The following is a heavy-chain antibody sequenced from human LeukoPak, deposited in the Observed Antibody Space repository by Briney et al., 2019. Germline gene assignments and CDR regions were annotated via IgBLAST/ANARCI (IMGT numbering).Heavy chain of an antibody. D-gene: IGHD3-3*01. CDR2: IKQDGSVK. CDR3: ARDFAHSDFWSGKYYFDY. V-gene: IGHV3-7*01. Sequence: GGSLRLSCAASGFTFSSYWMCWVRQAPGQGLERVANIKQDGSVKYYVDSVKGRFTISRDNAKNSLYLQMNSLRAEDTAVYYCARDFAHSDFWSGKYYFDYWGQGTLVTVSS. J-gene: IGHJ4*02. CDR1: GFTFSSYW.